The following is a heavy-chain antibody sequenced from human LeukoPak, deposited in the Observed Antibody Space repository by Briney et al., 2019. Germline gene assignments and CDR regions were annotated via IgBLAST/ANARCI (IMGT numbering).Heavy chain of an antibody. CDR1: GFTFSSYA. Sequence: GGSLRLSCAASGFTFSSYAMHWVRQAPGKGLEWVAVISYDGSNKYYADSAKGRFTISRDNSKNTLYLQMNSLRAEDTAVYYCARAPRHYCSSTSCYSYYFDYWGQGTLVTVSS. CDR2: ISYDGSNK. D-gene: IGHD2-2*01. V-gene: IGHV3-30*04. J-gene: IGHJ4*02. CDR3: ARAPRHYCSSTSCYSYYFDY.